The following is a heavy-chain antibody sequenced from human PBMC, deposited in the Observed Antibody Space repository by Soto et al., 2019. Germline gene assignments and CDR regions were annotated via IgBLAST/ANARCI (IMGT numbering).Heavy chain of an antibody. CDR3: ASGESTVTADY. Sequence: GASVKVSCKASGYTFASYYMHWVRQAPGQGLEWMGIINPSGGSTSYAQKFQGRVTMTRDTSTSTVYMELSSLRSEDTAVYYCASGESTVTADYWGQGTLVTVSS. D-gene: IGHD2-21*02. J-gene: IGHJ4*02. CDR1: GYTFASYY. CDR2: INPSGGST. V-gene: IGHV1-46*03.